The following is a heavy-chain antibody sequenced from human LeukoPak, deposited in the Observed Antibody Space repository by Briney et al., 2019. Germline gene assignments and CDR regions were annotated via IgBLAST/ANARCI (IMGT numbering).Heavy chain of an antibody. V-gene: IGHV1-8*01. J-gene: IGHJ4*02. D-gene: IGHD6-6*01. CDR2: MNPNSGNT. CDR1: GYTFTSYD. Sequence: ASVKLSCKASGYTFTSYDINWVRQATGQGLEWMGWMNPNSGNTGYAQKFQGRVTMTRNTSISTACMELSSLRSEDTGVYYCARVLSIAARSGLDYWGQGTLVTVSS. CDR3: ARVLSIAARSGLDY.